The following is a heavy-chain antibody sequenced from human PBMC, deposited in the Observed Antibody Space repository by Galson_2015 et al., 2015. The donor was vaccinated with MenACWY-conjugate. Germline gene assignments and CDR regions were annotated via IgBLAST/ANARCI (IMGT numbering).Heavy chain of an antibody. CDR2: ISSSSSTI. V-gene: IGHV3-48*02. CDR1: GFTFSTYS. J-gene: IGHJ4*02. CDR3: ARVPGYSYGYYDW. Sequence: SLRLSCAASGFTFSTYSMNWVRQAPGKGLEWVSCISSSSSTIYHADSVKGRFTISRDNAKNSLYLQMNTLRDEDTAVYYCARVPGYSYGYYDWWGQGTLVTVSS. D-gene: IGHD5-18*01.